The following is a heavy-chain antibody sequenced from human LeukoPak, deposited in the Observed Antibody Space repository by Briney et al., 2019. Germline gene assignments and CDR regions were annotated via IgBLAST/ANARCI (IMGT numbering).Heavy chain of an antibody. D-gene: IGHD5-18*01. CDR1: GFTFSSYN. Sequence: GGSLRLSCAASGFTFSSYNMNWVRQAPGKGLEWVSSITSSSNYIYYADSVKGRFTISRDNAKNSLYLQMNSLRAEDTAVYYCARDLDTAMAYFDYWGQGTLVTVSS. J-gene: IGHJ4*02. V-gene: IGHV3-21*01. CDR2: ITSSSNYI. CDR3: ARDLDTAMAYFDY.